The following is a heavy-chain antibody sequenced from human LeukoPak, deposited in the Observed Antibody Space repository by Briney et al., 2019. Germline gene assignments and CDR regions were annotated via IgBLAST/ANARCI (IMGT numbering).Heavy chain of an antibody. CDR3: ARAKMKYYYDSSGYLY. J-gene: IGHJ4*02. D-gene: IGHD3-22*01. Sequence: SETLSLTCTVSGGSISSYYWSWIRQPPGKGLEWIGRIYTSGSTNYNPSLKSRVTISVDTSKNQFSLKLSSVTAADTAVYYCARAKMKYYYDSSGYLYWGQGTLVTVSS. V-gene: IGHV4-4*07. CDR2: IYTSGST. CDR1: GGSISSYY.